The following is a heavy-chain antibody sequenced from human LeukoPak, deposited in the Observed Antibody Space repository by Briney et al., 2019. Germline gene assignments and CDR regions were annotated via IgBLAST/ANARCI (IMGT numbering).Heavy chain of an antibody. CDR3: ARGEAPVGGSSFDY. V-gene: IGHV3-64*02. CDR1: GFIFSSYG. CDR2: ISSGGVNT. J-gene: IGHJ4*02. D-gene: IGHD1-26*01. Sequence: GGSLRLSCAASGFIFSSYGMHWVRQAPGKGLEHVSSISSGGVNTYYADSVRGRFTISRDNSKNTLYLHMGSLRAEDMAVYYCARGEAPVGGSSFDYWGQGTLVTVSS.